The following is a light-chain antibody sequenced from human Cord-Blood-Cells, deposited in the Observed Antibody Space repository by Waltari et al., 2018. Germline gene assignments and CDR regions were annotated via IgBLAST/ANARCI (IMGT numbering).Light chain of an antibody. CDR3: QQSYSTPTA. Sequence: DIQMTQSPSSLSASVGDRVNITCRASQSISSYLHWYQQKPGKAPKLLIYAASSLQSGVPSRFSGSGSGTDFTRTISSLQPEDFATYYCQQSYSTPTAFGQGTKLEIK. CDR1: QSISSY. J-gene: IGKJ2*01. V-gene: IGKV1-39*01. CDR2: AAS.